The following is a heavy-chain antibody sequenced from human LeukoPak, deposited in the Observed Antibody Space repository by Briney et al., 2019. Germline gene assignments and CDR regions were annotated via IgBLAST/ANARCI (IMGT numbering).Heavy chain of an antibody. CDR3: ARIEYSSSCDY. CDR2: IYYSGST. Sequence: SETLSLTCTVSGGSISSSSYYWGWIRQPPGKGLECIGSIYYSGSTYYNPSLKSRVTISVDTSKNQFSLKLSFVTAADTAVYYCARIEYSSSCDYWGQGTLVTVSS. V-gene: IGHV4-39*07. D-gene: IGHD6-6*01. CDR1: GGSISSSSYY. J-gene: IGHJ4*02.